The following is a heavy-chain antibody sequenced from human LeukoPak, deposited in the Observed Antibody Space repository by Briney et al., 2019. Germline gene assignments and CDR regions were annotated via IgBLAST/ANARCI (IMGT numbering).Heavy chain of an antibody. J-gene: IGHJ4*02. Sequence: SVKVSCKASGYTFTTHDISWVRQAPGQGLEWMGGIIPIFGTANYAQKFQGRVTITADESTSTAYMELSSLRSEDTAVYYCARDTAAPGESLVWGQGTLVTVSS. CDR1: GYTFTTHD. CDR3: ARDTAAPGESLV. CDR2: IIPIFGTA. D-gene: IGHD6-13*01. V-gene: IGHV1-69*13.